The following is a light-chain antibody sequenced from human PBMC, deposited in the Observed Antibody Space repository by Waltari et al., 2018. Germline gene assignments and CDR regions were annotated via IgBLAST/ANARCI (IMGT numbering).Light chain of an antibody. CDR3: QTWDSSSYV. J-gene: IGLJ1*01. Sequence: SYELTQPPSVSVSPGQAVSITCSGKKLGDKYVNWYQQKAGQSPVLVIYEDTKRPSGFPKRLSASNSGNTATLTIRETQAMDEADYYSQTWDSSSYVFGTGTTVTVL. CDR2: EDT. V-gene: IGLV3-1*01. CDR1: KLGDKY.